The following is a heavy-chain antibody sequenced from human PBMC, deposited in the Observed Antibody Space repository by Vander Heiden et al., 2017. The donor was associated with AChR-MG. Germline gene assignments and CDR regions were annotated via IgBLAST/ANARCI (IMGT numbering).Heavy chain of an antibody. CDR1: GFSFGRFA. Sequence: QRQLVESGGVVVPPGTSLRLSCAGSGFSFGRFAIHWVRQAPGKGLEWVAVMSSDGRNEFYADSVKGRFTISRDNSKNTLFLQRNSVRAEDTAVYYCAKVVGNYGDYYYYYGMDVWGQGTTVTVSS. CDR2: MSSDGRNE. J-gene: IGHJ6*02. D-gene: IGHD2-21*02. CDR3: AKVVGNYGDYYYYYGMDV. V-gene: IGHV3-30*18.